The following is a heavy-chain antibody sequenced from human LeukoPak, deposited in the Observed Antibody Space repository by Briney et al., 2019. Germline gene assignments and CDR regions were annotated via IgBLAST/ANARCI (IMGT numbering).Heavy chain of an antibody. CDR1: GYSINSDYL. CDR3: AGLAPVFAPNSFDY. Sequence: SETLSLTCNVSGYSINSDYLWVWVRQTPGAGLDWIGTVFRTGDTHYTSSLKTRATILMDKSTDQFSLSLASVTAADTAMYFCAGLAPVFAPNSFDYWGQGILVTVSS. J-gene: IGHJ4*02. D-gene: IGHD5-12*01. CDR2: VFRTGDT. V-gene: IGHV4-38-2*02.